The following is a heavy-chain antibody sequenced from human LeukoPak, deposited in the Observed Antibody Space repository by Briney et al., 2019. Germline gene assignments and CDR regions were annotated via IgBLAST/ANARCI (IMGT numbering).Heavy chain of an antibody. J-gene: IGHJ4*02. CDR2: IIPIFGTA. V-gene: IGHV1-69*05. CDR3: ARGQGFLEWSPLFRY. CDR1: GGTFSSYA. Sequence: ASVKVSCKASGGTFSSYAISWVRQAPGQGLEWMGGIIPIFGTANYARKFRGRVTTTTDESTSTAYMELSSLRSEDTAVYYCARGQGFLEWSPLFRYWGQGTLVTVSS. D-gene: IGHD3-3*01.